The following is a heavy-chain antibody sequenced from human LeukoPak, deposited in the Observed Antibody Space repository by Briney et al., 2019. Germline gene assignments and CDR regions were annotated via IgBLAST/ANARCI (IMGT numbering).Heavy chain of an antibody. V-gene: IGHV3-30*02. Sequence: PGGSLRLSGAAPGFSFSTADMHWVRQAPGKGLEWVAFLRSGGDDKYYAGSVKGRFTISRDNSKNTLFLQMNSLRAEDTAVYYCAKDLFGSGSYEYWGQGTLVTVSS. CDR2: LRSGGDDK. CDR3: AKDLFGSGSYEY. J-gene: IGHJ4*02. D-gene: IGHD3-10*01. CDR1: GFSFSTAD.